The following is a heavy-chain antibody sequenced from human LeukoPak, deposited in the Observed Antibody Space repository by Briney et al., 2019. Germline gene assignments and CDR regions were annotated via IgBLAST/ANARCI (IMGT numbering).Heavy chain of an antibody. CDR1: GGSLSSYY. CDR3: ATQYDVSSAVYRKDY. J-gene: IGHJ4*02. V-gene: IGHV4-59*01. D-gene: IGHD3-22*01. CDR2: IYYSGST. Sequence: SETLSLTCTVSGGSLSSYYWSWIRQPPGKGLEWIGYIYYSGSTNYNPSLKSRVTISVDTSKNQFSLKLSSVTAADTAVYYCATQYDVSSAVYRKDYWGQGTLVTISS.